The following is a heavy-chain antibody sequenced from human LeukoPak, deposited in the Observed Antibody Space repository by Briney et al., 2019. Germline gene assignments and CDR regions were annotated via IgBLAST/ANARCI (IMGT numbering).Heavy chain of an antibody. V-gene: IGHV3-72*01. CDR2: TRDKARGYTT. J-gene: IGHJ3*02. CDR3: ARDGAEGDNSAFDM. CDR1: GVTLSDHH. Sequence: GGSLRLSCAASGVTLSDHHMDWVRQAPGKGLEWVGRTRDKARGYTTEYAASVKGRFTISRDDSKTLVYLQMNSLRTEDTAVYFCARDGAEGDNSAFDMWGQGIVVTVSS. D-gene: IGHD3-22*01.